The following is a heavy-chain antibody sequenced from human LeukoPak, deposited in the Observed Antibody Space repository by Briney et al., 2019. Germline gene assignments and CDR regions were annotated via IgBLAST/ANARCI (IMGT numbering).Heavy chain of an antibody. Sequence: ASVTVSCTASGYTFTSYAMHWVRQAPGQRLEWMGWINAGNGNTKYSQKFQGRVTITRDTSASTACMELSSLRSEDTAVYYCARDYSGSYYRNTFDYWGQGTLVTVSS. CDR2: INAGNGNT. CDR1: GYTFTSYA. D-gene: IGHD1-26*01. J-gene: IGHJ4*02. CDR3: ARDYSGSYYRNTFDY. V-gene: IGHV1-3*01.